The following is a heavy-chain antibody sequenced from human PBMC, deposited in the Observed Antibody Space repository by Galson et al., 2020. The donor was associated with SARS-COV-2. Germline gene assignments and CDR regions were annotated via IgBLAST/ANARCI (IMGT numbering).Heavy chain of an antibody. Sequence: SLRLSCAASGFTFDDYAMHRFRQAPGKGLEWVSGISWNSGSIGYADAVKGRFTITIDNAKNSLYLQMNSLRAEDTTLYYCAKVATYGSGSQNDYWGQGTLVTVSS. D-gene: IGHD3-10*01. CDR1: GFTFDDYA. V-gene: IGHV3-9*01. J-gene: IGHJ4*02. CDR2: ISWNSGSI. CDR3: AKVATYGSGSQNDY.